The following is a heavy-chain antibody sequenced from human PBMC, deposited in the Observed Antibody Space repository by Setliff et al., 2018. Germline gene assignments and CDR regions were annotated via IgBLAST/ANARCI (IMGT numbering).Heavy chain of an antibody. CDR2: IKGDDSER. Sequence: GGSLRLSCAASGFSFSSYAMSWVRQAPGQGLEWVANIKGDDSERYYVDSVKGRFTVSRDNAKNTLFLQMDSLRVDDTAVYYCGRAGKPYAIDVWGQGTLVTVSS. V-gene: IGHV3-7*04. J-gene: IGHJ3*01. CDR3: GRAGKPYAIDV. CDR1: GFSFSSYA.